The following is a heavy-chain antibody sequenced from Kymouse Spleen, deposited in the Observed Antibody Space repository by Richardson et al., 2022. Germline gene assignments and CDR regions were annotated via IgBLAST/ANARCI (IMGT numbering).Heavy chain of an antibody. J-gene: IGHJ4*02. CDR1: GGSISSSSYY. D-gene: IGHD6-6*01. CDR3: AGIAARGGFFDY. Sequence: QLQLQESGPGLVKPSETLSLTCTVSGGSISSSSYYWGWIRQPPGKGLEWIGSIYYSGSTYYNPSLKSRVTISVDTSKNQFSLKLSSVTAADTAVYYCAGIAARGGFFDYWGQGTLVTVSS. V-gene: IGHV4-39*01. CDR2: IYYSGST.